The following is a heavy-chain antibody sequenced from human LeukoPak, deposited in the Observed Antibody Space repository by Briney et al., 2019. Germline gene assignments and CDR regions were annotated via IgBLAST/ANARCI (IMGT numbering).Heavy chain of an antibody. CDR3: VKDIGSGSYRYGGYFDY. D-gene: IGHD1-26*01. CDR1: GFPFDDKA. Sequence: NPGGSLRLSCAASGFPFDDKAMHWVRQAPGKGLEWVAGISRNSDSTGYADSVKGRFTISGDNAKNSLYLQMNSLRAEDMALYYCVKDIGSGSYRYGGYFDYWGQGTLVTVSS. CDR2: ISRNSDST. J-gene: IGHJ4*02. V-gene: IGHV3-9*03.